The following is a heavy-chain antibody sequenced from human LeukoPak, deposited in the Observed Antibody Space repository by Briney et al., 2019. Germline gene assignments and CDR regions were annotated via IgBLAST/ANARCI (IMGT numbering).Heavy chain of an antibody. D-gene: IGHD5-12*01. Sequence: SGGSLRLSCTASGFTFGDYAMSWFRQAPGKGLEWVGFIRSKAYGGTTEYAASVKGRFTISRDDSKSIAYLQMNSLKTEDTAVYYCTRGREYSGYVSGYWGQGTLVTVSS. CDR1: GFTFGDYA. J-gene: IGHJ4*02. V-gene: IGHV3-49*03. CDR2: IRSKAYGGTT. CDR3: TRGREYSGYVSGY.